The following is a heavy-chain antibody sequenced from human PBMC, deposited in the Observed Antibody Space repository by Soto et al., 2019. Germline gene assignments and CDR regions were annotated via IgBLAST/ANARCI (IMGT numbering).Heavy chain of an antibody. J-gene: IGHJ4*02. D-gene: IGHD5-12*01. V-gene: IGHV4-34*01. CDR1: GGSFSGYY. CDR3: ASGFGWLRTRIPKN. Sequence: PSETLSLTCAVYGGSFSGYYWSWIRQPPGKGLGWIGEINHSGSTNYNPSLKSRVTISVDTSKNQFSLKLSSVTAADTAVYYCASGFGWLRTRIPKNWGQGTLVTVSS. CDR2: INHSGST.